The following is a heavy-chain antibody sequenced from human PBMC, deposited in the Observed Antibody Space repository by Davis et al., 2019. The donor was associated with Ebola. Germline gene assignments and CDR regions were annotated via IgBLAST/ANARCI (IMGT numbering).Heavy chain of an antibody. D-gene: IGHD5-24*01. V-gene: IGHV4-59*08. CDR2: IYYSGTT. J-gene: IGHJ3*02. CDR3: ARIEMSTLRAFDI. Sequence: GSLRLSCTVSGGSISSYYWSWIRQPPGKGLEWIGYIYYSGTTDYSPSLKSRVTMSVDTSKNQFSLKMKSVTAADTAVYYYARIEMSTLRAFDIWGQGTMVTVSS. CDR1: GGSISSYY.